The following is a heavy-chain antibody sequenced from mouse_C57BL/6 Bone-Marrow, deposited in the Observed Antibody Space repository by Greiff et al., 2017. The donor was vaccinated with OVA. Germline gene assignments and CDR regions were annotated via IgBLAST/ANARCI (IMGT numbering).Heavy chain of an antibody. V-gene: IGHV1-54*01. CDR2: INPGSGGT. Sequence: QVQLQQSGAELVRPGTSVKVSCKASGYAFTNYLIEWVKQRPGQGLEWIGVINPGSGGTNYTEKFKGKATLTADKSSSTAYMQLSRLTSEDSAVYFCARGLRYFDYWGKGTTLTVSS. CDR3: ARGLRYFDY. J-gene: IGHJ2*01. D-gene: IGHD2-4*01. CDR1: GYAFTNYL.